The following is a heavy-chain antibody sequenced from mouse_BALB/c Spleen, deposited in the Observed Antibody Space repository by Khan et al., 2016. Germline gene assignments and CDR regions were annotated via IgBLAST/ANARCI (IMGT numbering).Heavy chain of an antibody. D-gene: IGHD1-1*02. CDR2: ISYSGST. CDR1: GYSITSDYA. CDR3: GRARGGNTWFAY. V-gene: IGHV3-2*02. J-gene: IGHJ3*01. Sequence: EVQLQESGPGLVKPSQSLSLTCTVTGYSITSDYAWNWIRQFPGNKLEWMGYISYSGSTSYNPSLKSRISITRAPSKNQFFLQLNSVTTEDTATYYCGRARGGNTWFAYWGQGTLVTVSA.